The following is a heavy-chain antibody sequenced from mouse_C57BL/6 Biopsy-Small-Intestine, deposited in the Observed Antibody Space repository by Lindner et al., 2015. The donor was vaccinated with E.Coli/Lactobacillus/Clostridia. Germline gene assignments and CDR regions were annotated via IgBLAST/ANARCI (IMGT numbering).Heavy chain of an antibody. Sequence: VQLQESGAELVKPGAPVKISCKASGYAFSSYWMNWVKQRPGKGLEWIGQIYPGDGDTKYNGKFKGKATLTADKSSSTAYMQFSSLTSEDSAVYFCARKDYGSSYGYFDVWGTGTTVTVSS. CDR2: IYPGDGDT. D-gene: IGHD1-1*01. V-gene: IGHV1-80*01. CDR1: GYAFSSYW. J-gene: IGHJ1*03. CDR3: ARKDYGSSYGYFDV.